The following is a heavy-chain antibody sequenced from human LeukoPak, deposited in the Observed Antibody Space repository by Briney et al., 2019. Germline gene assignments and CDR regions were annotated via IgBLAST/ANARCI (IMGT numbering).Heavy chain of an antibody. CDR2: ISGSGGST. J-gene: IGHJ4*02. V-gene: IGHV3-23*01. Sequence: GGSLRLSCAASRFTFSTYGMSWVRQAPGKGLEWVSSISGSGGSTNYADSVKGRFTISRDNSKNTLYLQMNSLRGEDTAVYYCAKSSYYWGQGTLVTVSS. CDR1: RFTFSTYG. CDR3: AKSSYY. D-gene: IGHD1-7*01.